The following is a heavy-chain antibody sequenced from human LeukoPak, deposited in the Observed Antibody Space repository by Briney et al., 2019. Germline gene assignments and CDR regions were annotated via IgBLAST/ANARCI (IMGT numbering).Heavy chain of an antibody. CDR2: IMQDGSEK. D-gene: IGHD2-2*01. J-gene: IGHJ6*02. Sequence: QPGGSLRLSCAASGFTFSSYWMGWVRQAPGKGLEWVANIMQDGSEKYYVDSVKGRFTISRDNAKNSLYLQMNSLRAEDTAVYYCAREIWGYCSSTSCYDYYYYGMDVWGQGTTVTVSS. CDR3: AREIWGYCSSTSCYDYYYYGMDV. V-gene: IGHV3-7*01. CDR1: GFTFSSYW.